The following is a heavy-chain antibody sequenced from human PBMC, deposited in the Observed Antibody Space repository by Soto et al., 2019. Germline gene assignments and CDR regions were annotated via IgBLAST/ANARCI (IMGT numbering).Heavy chain of an antibody. D-gene: IGHD3-10*01. J-gene: IGHJ6*02. Sequence: QVQLQQSGPGLVKPSETLSLTCTVSSGPSRNHNWGWIRQPPGGGLEWIGFLYHTGGTSYNPSLSSRVTISADTSTNHISLTLRSVTAADAAVYYCVGQGIGDLHGLVDVWGQGTRVSVSS. CDR3: VGQGIGDLHGLVDV. CDR2: LYHTGGT. CDR1: SGPSRNHN. V-gene: IGHV4-59*08.